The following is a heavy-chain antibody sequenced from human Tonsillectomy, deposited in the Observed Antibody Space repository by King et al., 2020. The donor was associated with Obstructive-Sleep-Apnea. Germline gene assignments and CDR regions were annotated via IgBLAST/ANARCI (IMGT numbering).Heavy chain of an antibody. D-gene: IGHD3-10*01. CDR2: IYHSGST. CDR3: ARHVSPPMVREEDWFDP. J-gene: IGHJ5*02. CDR1: GYSISSGYY. V-gene: IGHV4-38-2*02. Sequence: QLQESGPGLVKPSETLSLTCTVSGYSISSGYYWGWIRQPPGKGLEWIGSIYHSGSTYYNPSLKSRVTISVDTSKNQFSLKLSSVTAADTAVYYCARHVSPPMVREEDWFDPWGQGTLVTVSS.